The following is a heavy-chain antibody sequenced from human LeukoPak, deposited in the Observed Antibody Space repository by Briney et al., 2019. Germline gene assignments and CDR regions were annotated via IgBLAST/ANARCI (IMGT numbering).Heavy chain of an antibody. CDR1: GGSISSYY. CDR3: ARGVYIAAAQYGY. CDR2: IYYSGTT. Sequence: SETLSLTCTVSGGSISSYYWSWIRQPPVKGLEWIGYIYYSGTTNYNPSLKSRVTISVDTSKNQFSLRLSSVTAADTAVYYCARGVYIAAAQYGYWGQGTLVTVSS. J-gene: IGHJ4*02. D-gene: IGHD6-13*01. V-gene: IGHV4-59*01.